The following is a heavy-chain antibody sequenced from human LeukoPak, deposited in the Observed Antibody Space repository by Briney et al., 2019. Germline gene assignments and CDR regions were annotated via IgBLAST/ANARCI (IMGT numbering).Heavy chain of an antibody. CDR1: GFIFSSYS. D-gene: IGHD3-9*01. J-gene: IGHJ6*02. Sequence: GGSLRLSCAASGFIFSSYSLNWVRQAPGKGLEWVSSIGGRNSYIFYADSVKGRFTISRDNAKNSLYLQMNSLRAEDTAVYYCAREPMYYDILTGYYPSYYYYGMDVWGQGTTVTVSS. V-gene: IGHV3-21*01. CDR3: AREPMYYDILTGYYPSYYYYGMDV. CDR2: IGGRNSYI.